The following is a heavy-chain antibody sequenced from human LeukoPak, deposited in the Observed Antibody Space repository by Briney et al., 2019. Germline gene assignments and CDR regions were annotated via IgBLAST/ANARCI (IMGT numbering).Heavy chain of an antibody. CDR3: ARALGSGSLYHFDY. V-gene: IGHV1-8*01. J-gene: IGHJ4*02. D-gene: IGHD3-10*01. Sequence: ASVKVSCKASGYTFTSYDINWVRQATGQGLEWMGWLNPNSGNTGYAQKFQGRVTMTRNTSISTAYMELSSLRSEDTAVYYCARALGSGSLYHFDYWGQGTLVTVSS. CDR2: LNPNSGNT. CDR1: GYTFTSYD.